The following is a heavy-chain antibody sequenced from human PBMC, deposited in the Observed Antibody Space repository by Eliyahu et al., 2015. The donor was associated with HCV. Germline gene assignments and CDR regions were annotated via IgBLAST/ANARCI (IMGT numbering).Heavy chain of an antibody. CDR3: ARAGAGPGVDVNRSRRS. CDR2: IAPGRTET. CDR1: GXTXXEFS. V-gene: IGHV3-48*02. J-gene: IGHJ5*02. D-gene: IGHD2-2*01. Sequence: EVQLVESGGGLVQPGGSLXLSCAASGXTXXEFSMDWVRQAPGKGLEWISYIAPGRTETYYAASVKGRFTISRDNAKNFLYLQMNSLRDEDTAVYYCARAGAGPGVDVNRSRRSWGQGTLVTVSS.